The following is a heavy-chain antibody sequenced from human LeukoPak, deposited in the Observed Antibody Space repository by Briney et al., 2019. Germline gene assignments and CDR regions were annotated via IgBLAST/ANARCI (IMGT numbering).Heavy chain of an antibody. D-gene: IGHD4-17*01. J-gene: IGHJ4*02. CDR2: ISRSGTTT. CDR3: AGGDYFDY. V-gene: IGHV3-48*03. CDR1: GFTISSYE. Sequence: GGSLRLSCAASGFTISSYEMTWVRQAPGKGLEWVSYISRSGTTTYYADSVKGRFTISRDNAKNSLYLQMNSLRAEDRAVYYCAGGDYFDYWGQGTLVTVSS.